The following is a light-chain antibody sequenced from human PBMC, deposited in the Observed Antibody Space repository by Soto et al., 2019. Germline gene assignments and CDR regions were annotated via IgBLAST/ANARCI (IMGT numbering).Light chain of an antibody. CDR3: QVWDSSSDHVV. J-gene: IGLJ2*01. CDR1: NIGSKS. CDR2: DVS. Sequence: SYELTQPASVSVAPGQTARITCGGNNIGSKSVHWYQQKPGQAPVLVVYDVSDRPSGIPERFSGSNSGNTATLTISRVEAGDEADYYCQVWDSSSDHVVFGGGTKVTVL. V-gene: IGLV3-21*02.